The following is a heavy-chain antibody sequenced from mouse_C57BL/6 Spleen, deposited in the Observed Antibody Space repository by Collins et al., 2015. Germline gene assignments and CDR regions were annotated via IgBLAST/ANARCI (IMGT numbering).Heavy chain of an antibody. Sequence: QVQLQQPGAELVMPGASVKMSCKASGYTFTDYWMHWVKQRPGQGLEWIGAIDTSDSYTSYNQKFKGKATLTVDESSSTAYMQLSSLTSEDSAVYYCAITAPFAYWGQGTLVTVSA. J-gene: IGHJ3*01. CDR1: GYTFTDYW. CDR2: IDTSDSYT. CDR3: AITAPFAY. D-gene: IGHD3-1*01. V-gene: IGHV1-69*01.